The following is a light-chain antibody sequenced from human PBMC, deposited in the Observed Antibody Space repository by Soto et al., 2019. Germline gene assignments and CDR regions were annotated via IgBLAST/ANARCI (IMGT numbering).Light chain of an antibody. Sequence: DIQMPQSPSSLSASVGDRVTITCRASQTSSRYLNWYQQLPGKDPTLLLYASSNLHTAVPSRFSGSASGTDFTLTISSLQPEDSATYYCQQTYSNPRTFGQGTKVDIK. J-gene: IGKJ1*01. CDR3: QQTYSNPRT. CDR1: QTSSRY. CDR2: ASS. V-gene: IGKV1-39*01.